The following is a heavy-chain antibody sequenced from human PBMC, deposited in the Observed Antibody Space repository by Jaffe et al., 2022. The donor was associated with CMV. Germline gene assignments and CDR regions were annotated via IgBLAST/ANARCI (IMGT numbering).Heavy chain of an antibody. Sequence: QVQLVQSGAEVKKPGASLKVSCKGSGYAFSSYGINWVRQAPGQGLEWMGWTSTYNSDTKSAEKFQGRVTMTTDISTSTAYMELRSLRSDDTAVYYCARVLTMIAHYAMDVWGQGTTVTVSS. V-gene: IGHV1-18*01. CDR2: TSTYNSDT. CDR3: ARVLTMIAHYAMDV. D-gene: IGHD3-22*01. CDR1: GYAFSSYG. J-gene: IGHJ6*02.